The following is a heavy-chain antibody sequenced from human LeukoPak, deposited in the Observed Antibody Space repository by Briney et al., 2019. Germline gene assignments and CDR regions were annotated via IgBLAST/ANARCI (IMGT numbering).Heavy chain of an antibody. Sequence: ASVKVSCKASGYTFTSYGISWVRQAPGQGLEWMGWISAYNGNTNYAQKLQGRVTSTRDTSASTAYMELSSLRSEDMAVYYCARQVRAVFDYWGQGTLVTVSS. J-gene: IGHJ4*02. V-gene: IGHV1-18*03. CDR2: ISAYNGNT. CDR3: ARQVRAVFDY. CDR1: GYTFTSYG.